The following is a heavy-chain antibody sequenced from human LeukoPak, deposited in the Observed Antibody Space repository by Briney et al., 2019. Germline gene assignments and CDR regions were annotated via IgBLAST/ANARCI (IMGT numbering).Heavy chain of an antibody. J-gene: IGHJ5*02. V-gene: IGHV4-59*11. CDR2: IYYSGST. CDR1: GGSISSHF. CDR3: AREIVAAAGTPWFDP. D-gene: IGHD6-13*01. Sequence: SETLSLTCTVSGGSISSHFWSWIRQPPGKGLEWIGYIYYSGSTNYNPSLKSRVTISVDTSKNQFSLRLSSVAAADTAIYYCAREIVAAAGTPWFDPWGQGLLVTVSS.